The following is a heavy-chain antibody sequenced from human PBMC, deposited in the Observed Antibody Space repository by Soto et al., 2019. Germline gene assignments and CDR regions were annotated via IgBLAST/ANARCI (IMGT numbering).Heavy chain of an antibody. CDR2: IYYSGST. CDR1: GDPISSHY. CDR3: ARAMITFGGVIVYFDY. D-gene: IGHD3-16*02. Sequence: SETLSLTCTVSGDPISSHYWSWIRQSPGKGLDWIGYIYYSGSTYYNPSLKSRVTISVDTSKNQFSLKLSSVTAADTAVYYCARAMITFGGVIVYFDYWGQGTLVTVSS. J-gene: IGHJ4*02. V-gene: IGHV4-59*11.